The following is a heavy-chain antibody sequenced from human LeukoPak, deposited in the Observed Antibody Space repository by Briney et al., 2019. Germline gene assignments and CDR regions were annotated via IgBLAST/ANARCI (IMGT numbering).Heavy chain of an antibody. D-gene: IGHD7-27*01. J-gene: IGHJ4*02. Sequence: GASVKVSCKASGYTFTSYGISWVRQAPGQGLEWMGWINPNSGGTNYAQKFQGWVTMTRDTSISTAYMELSRLRSDDTAVYYCARDRNTGDSFDYWGQGTLVTVSS. CDR2: INPNSGGT. V-gene: IGHV1-2*04. CDR3: ARDRNTGDSFDY. CDR1: GYTFTSYG.